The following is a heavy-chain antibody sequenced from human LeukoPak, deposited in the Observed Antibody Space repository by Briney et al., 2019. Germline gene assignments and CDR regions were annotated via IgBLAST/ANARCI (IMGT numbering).Heavy chain of an antibody. CDR1: GFTFSNYW. J-gene: IGHJ4*02. CDR2: ISGSGGYI. V-gene: IGHV3-21*06. CDR3: ARGKFDSSGYYIDY. Sequence: GGSLRLSCAASGFTFSNYWMHWVRQAPGKGLEWVSAISGSGGYISYADSMKGRFTISRDSAKNSVYLQMNSLRSEDTAVYYCARGKFDSSGYYIDYRGQGTLVTVSS. D-gene: IGHD3-22*01.